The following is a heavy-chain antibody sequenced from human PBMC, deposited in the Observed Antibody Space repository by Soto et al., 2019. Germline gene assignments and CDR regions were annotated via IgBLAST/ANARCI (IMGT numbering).Heavy chain of an antibody. CDR3: AKDLIFLGQWPTVGSFDY. D-gene: IGHD3-10*01. CDR1: GFTFSSYG. V-gene: IGHV3-30*18. J-gene: IGHJ4*02. CDR2: ISYDGSNK. Sequence: GGSLRLSCAASGFTFSSYGMHWVRQAPGKGLEWVAVISYDGSNKYYADSVKGRFTISRDNSKNTLYLQMNSLRAEDTAVYYCAKDLIFLGQWPTVGSFDYWGQGTLVTVSS.